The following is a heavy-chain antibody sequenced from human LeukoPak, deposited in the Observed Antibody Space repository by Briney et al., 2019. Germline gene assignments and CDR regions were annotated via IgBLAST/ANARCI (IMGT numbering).Heavy chain of an antibody. CDR2: ISSSGSTI. V-gene: IGHV3-48*03. CDR1: GFTFSSYE. Sequence: GGSLRLSCAASGFTFSSYEMNWVRQAPGKGLEWVSYISSSGSTIYYADSVKGRFTISRDNAKNSLYLQMNSLRAEDTAVYYCAREGHYYGSGELPNYWGQGTLVTVSS. CDR3: AREGHYYGSGELPNY. D-gene: IGHD3-10*01. J-gene: IGHJ4*02.